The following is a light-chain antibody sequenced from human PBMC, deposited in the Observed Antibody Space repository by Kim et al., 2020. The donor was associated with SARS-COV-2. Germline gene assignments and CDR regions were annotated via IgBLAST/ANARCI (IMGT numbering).Light chain of an antibody. CDR1: QTVSSN. J-gene: IGKJ2*01. CDR3: QQYNKWPFT. Sequence: SVSPGERATLACRASQTVSSNVAWYQQKPGQAPSLLIYDASKRATGVPARFSGSGSGTEFTISISSLQSEDFAVYYCQQYNKWPFTFGQGTKLEI. V-gene: IGKV3-15*01. CDR2: DAS.